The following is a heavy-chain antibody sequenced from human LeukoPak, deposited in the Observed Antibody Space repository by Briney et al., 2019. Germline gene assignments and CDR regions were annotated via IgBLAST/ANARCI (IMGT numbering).Heavy chain of an antibody. CDR3: ATTVATFRTFDY. V-gene: IGHV1-24*01. Sequence: ASVKVSCKVSGYTLTEFSMHWVRQAPGQGLKRMGGLYPEDGVTIYAQKFQGRVTITEDTSTDTAYMELSSLRSEDTAAYYCATTVATFRTFDYWGQGTLVTVSS. J-gene: IGHJ4*02. CDR2: LYPEDGVT. CDR1: GYTLTEFS. D-gene: IGHD5-12*01.